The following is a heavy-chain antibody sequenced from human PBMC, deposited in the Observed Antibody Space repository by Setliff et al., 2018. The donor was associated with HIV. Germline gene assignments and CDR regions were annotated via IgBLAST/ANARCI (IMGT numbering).Heavy chain of an antibody. CDR2: IYTSGST. D-gene: IGHD6-13*01. V-gene: IGHV4-61*02. CDR1: GDSISGGSSY. CDR3: AKEERTSWPRVDS. Sequence: SETLSLTCTVSGDSISGGSSYWSWIRQPAGKGLEWIGRIYTSGSTNYNPSLKSRVTISVDTSKNQFSLSLSSVTAADTAVYYCAKEERTSWPRVDSWGQGTLVTVSS. J-gene: IGHJ4*02.